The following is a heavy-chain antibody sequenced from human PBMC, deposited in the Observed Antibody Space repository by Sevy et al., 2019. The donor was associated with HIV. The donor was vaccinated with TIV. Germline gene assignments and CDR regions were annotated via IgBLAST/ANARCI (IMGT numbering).Heavy chain of an antibody. CDR1: GFTFSSYA. D-gene: IGHD2-15*01. CDR2: ISYDGSNK. Sequence: GGSLRLSCAASGFTFSSYAMHWVRQAPGMGLEWVAVISYDGSNKYYADSVKGRFTISRDNSKNTLYLQMNSLRAEDTAVYYCARGTQDARYFDYWGQRTLVTVSS. J-gene: IGHJ4*02. CDR3: ARGTQDARYFDY. V-gene: IGHV3-30-3*01.